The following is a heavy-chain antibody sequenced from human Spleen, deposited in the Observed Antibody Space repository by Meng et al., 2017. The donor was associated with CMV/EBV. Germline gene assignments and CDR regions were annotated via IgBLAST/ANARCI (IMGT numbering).Heavy chain of an antibody. J-gene: IGHJ4*02. V-gene: IGHV3-30*04. D-gene: IGHD2-2*02. Sequence: GESLKISCRASGFIFSAYAMHWVRQAPGQGLEWVAVVSYDGSDEHYADSVKGRPTISRDNSKNTLDLQISSLRHDDTAVYYCARDSRRYCRSATCYTLFDHWGQGSLVTVSS. CDR3: ARDSRRYCRSATCYTLFDH. CDR2: VSYDGSDE. CDR1: GFIFSAYA.